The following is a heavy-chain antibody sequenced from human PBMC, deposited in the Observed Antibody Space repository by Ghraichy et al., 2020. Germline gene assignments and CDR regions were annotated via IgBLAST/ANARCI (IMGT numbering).Heavy chain of an antibody. CDR1: GFTFSSYS. CDR2: ISSSSSYI. V-gene: IGHV3-21*01. J-gene: IGHJ6*02. D-gene: IGHD2-2*01. Sequence: LNISCAASGFTFSSYSMNWVRQAPGKGLEWVSSISSSSSYIYYADSVKGRFTISRDNAKNSLYLQMNSLRAEDTAVYYCASQIDIVVVPAAPIIAGYYYYGMDVWGQGTTVTVSS. CDR3: ASQIDIVVVPAAPIIAGYYYYGMDV.